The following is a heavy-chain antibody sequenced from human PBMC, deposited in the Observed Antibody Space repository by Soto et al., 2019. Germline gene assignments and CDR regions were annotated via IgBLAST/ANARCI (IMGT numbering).Heavy chain of an antibody. CDR1: GGTFSSYA. CDR3: ATSRGEELWLRYYFDY. Sequence: GASVKVSCKASGGTFSSYAISWVRQAPGQGLEWMGGIIPIFGTANYAQKFQGRVTITADESTSTAYMELSSLRSEDTAVYYCATSRGEELWLRYYFDYWGQGTLVTVSS. V-gene: IGHV1-69*13. CDR2: IIPIFGTA. J-gene: IGHJ4*02. D-gene: IGHD5-18*01.